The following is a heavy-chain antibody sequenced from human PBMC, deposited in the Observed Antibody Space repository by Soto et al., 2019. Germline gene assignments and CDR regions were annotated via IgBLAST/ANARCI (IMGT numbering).Heavy chain of an antibody. Sequence: PSETLYLTCAVYGGSFSGYYWSWIRQPPAKGLEWIGEINHSGSTNYNPSLKSRVTISVHTSKNQISLKLSCVTAADTPVYYSARGSKMDDYYYYYCMDGWCQGTRITVSS. V-gene: IGHV4-34*01. CDR1: GGSFSGYY. CDR2: INHSGST. CDR3: ARGSKMDDYYYYYCMDG. J-gene: IGHJ6*02. D-gene: IGHD2-2*03.